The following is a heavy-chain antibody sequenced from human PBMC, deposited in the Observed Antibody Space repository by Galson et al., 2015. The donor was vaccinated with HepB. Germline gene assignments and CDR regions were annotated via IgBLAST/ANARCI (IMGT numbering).Heavy chain of an antibody. D-gene: IGHD3-22*01. J-gene: IGHJ4*02. CDR1: GYTFTGYY. CDR3: ARVPHYYDSSGYYRY. CDR2: INPNSGGT. Sequence: SVKVSCKASGYTFTGYYMHWVRQAPGQGLEWMGRINPNSGGTSYAQKFQGRVTMTRDTSISTAYMELSRLRSDDTAVYYCARVPHYYDSSGYYRYWGQGTLVTVSS. V-gene: IGHV1-2*06.